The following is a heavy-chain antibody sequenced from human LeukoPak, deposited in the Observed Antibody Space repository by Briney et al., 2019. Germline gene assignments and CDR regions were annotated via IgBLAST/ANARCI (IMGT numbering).Heavy chain of an antibody. Sequence: SETLSLTCTVSGDSISSYYWSWIRQPPGKGLEWIGYIYYGGSTNYNSSLKSRVTISVDTSKNQFSLKVSSVTAAGTAVYYCARAGSGWSFDYWGQGTLVTVSS. CDR3: ARAGSGWSFDY. CDR1: GDSISSYY. CDR2: IYYGGST. V-gene: IGHV4-59*01. J-gene: IGHJ4*02. D-gene: IGHD6-19*01.